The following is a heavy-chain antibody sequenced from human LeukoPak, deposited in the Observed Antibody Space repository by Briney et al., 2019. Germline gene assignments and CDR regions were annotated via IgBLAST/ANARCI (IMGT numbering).Heavy chain of an antibody. J-gene: IGHJ4*02. D-gene: IGHD3-22*01. Sequence: ASVKVSCKASGYTFTGYYMHRVRQAPGQGLEWMGWINPNSGGTNYAQKFQGRVTMTRDTSISTAYMELSRLRSDDTAVYYCARGGENYYDSSGSFDYWGQGTLVTVSS. CDR2: INPNSGGT. CDR3: ARGGENYYDSSGSFDY. CDR1: GYTFTGYY. V-gene: IGHV1-2*02.